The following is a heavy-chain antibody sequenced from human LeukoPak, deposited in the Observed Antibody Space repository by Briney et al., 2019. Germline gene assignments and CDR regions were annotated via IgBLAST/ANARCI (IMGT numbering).Heavy chain of an antibody. CDR3: ARALRGSSSH. D-gene: IGHD6-13*01. Sequence: ASVKVSCKASGYTFSSHGVSWVRQAPGQGLEWMGWIGAYNGNTNYAQNLQGRVTMTTDTSTSTAYMELGSLRSDDTAVYYCARALRGSSSHWGQGTLVTVSS. CDR1: GYTFSSHG. V-gene: IGHV1-18*01. J-gene: IGHJ4*02. CDR2: IGAYNGNT.